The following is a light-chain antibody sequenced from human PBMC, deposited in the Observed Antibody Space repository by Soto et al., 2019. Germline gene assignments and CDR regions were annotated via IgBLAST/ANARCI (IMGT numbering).Light chain of an antibody. CDR1: QSFSSND. Sequence: EIVLTQSPGTLSLSPGERATLSCRASQSFSSNDLVWYQQKPGQAPRLLIYGASSRATGIPDRFSGSGSGPDFTLSISRLEPEDFAVYYCQQYGSASWTFGRGTKVDIK. V-gene: IGKV3-20*01. CDR3: QQYGSASWT. CDR2: GAS. J-gene: IGKJ1*01.